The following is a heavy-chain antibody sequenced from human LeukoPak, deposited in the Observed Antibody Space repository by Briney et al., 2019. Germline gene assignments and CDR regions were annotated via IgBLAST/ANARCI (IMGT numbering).Heavy chain of an antibody. J-gene: IGHJ4*02. CDR3: AWSEDYDYVWGSYRSTPFDY. V-gene: IGHV3-7*03. CDR2: IKQDGSEK. Sequence: GGSLRLSCAASGFTFSSYWMSWVRQAPGKGLEWVANIKQDGSEKYYVDSVKGRFTISRDNAKNSLYLQMNSLRAEDTAVYYCAWSEDYDYVWGSYRSTPFDYWGQGTLVTVSS. D-gene: IGHD3-16*02. CDR1: GFTFSSYW.